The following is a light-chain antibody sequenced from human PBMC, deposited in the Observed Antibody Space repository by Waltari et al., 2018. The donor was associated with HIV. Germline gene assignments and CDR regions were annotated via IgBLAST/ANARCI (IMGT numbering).Light chain of an antibody. CDR1: HSNIRSTH. V-gene: IGLV1-51*02. CDR3: GAWDASLKAYV. CDR2: END. J-gene: IGLJ1*01. Sequence: QSVLTQPPSVSAAPGQRVTISFSWCHSNIRSTHVYWYLQFPGAVPQYLIHENDKRPSGIPDRFSGSKSGTSATLGIAGLRTGDEASYYCGAWDASLKAYVFGTGTKVTVL.